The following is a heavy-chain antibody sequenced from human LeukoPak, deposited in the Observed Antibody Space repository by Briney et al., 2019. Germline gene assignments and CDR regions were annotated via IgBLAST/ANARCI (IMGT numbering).Heavy chain of an antibody. V-gene: IGHV3-48*02. CDR1: GFTFRDYS. D-gene: IGHD5-12*01. Sequence: PGGSLRLSCAASGFTFRDYSMNWVRQAPARGVEWGSYISTNSRRVYYPDYVKGRFTISRDNAKNSLYLQMNSLRDEDTAVYYCARDVRWLRFVFDHWGQGIPVAVSS. CDR2: ISTNSRRV. CDR3: ARDVRWLRFVFDH. J-gene: IGHJ4*02.